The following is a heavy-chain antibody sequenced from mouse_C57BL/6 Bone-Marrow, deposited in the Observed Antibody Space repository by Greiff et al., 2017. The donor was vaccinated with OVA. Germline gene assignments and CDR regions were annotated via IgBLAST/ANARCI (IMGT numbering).Heavy chain of an antibody. V-gene: IGHV12-3*01. J-gene: IGHJ3*01. CDR1: GFPITSGYY. CDR3: AGELAWFAY. CDR2: ITHSGET. D-gene: IGHD4-1*01. Sequence: VKLMESGPGLVKPSQSLFLTCSITGFPITSGYYWIWIRQSPGKPLEWMGYITHSGETFYNPSLQSPISITRETSKNQFFRQLNSVTTEDTAMYYCAGELAWFAYWGQGTLVTVSA.